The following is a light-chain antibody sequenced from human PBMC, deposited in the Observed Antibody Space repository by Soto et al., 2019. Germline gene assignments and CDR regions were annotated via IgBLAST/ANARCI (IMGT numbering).Light chain of an antibody. CDR2: DVT. V-gene: IGLV2-14*03. Sequence: QSALTQPAFVSGSPGRSVTISCTGTSTDVGGFNYVSWYQHPPGRAPKLIIYDVTNRPSGISYRFSASKSGRTASLTISGLQAEDEADYYCSSYSSSTTHVVFGGGTQLTVL. CDR1: STDVGGFNY. CDR3: SSYSSSTTHVV. J-gene: IGLJ2*01.